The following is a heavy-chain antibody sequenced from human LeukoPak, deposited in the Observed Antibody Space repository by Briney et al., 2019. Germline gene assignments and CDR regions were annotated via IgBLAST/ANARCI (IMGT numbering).Heavy chain of an antibody. Sequence: GSLRLSCAASGFTFSSYWMSWVRQAPGKGLEWVANIKQDGSEKYYVDSVKGRFTISRDNSKNTLYLQMNSLRAEDTAVYYCAKDPSMAAAGYFDYWGQGTLVTVSS. CDR2: IKQDGSEK. CDR3: AKDPSMAAAGYFDY. D-gene: IGHD6-13*01. J-gene: IGHJ4*02. CDR1: GFTFSSYW. V-gene: IGHV3-7*01.